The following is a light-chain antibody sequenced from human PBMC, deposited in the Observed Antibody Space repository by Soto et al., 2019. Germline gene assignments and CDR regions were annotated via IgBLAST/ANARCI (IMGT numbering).Light chain of an antibody. CDR1: SSDVGGYNY. CDR3: SSYTSSSTVV. J-gene: IGLJ2*01. V-gene: IGLV2-14*01. CDR2: DVS. Sequence: QSALTQPASESGSPGQSITISCTGTSSDVGGYNYVSWYQQHPGKAPKLMIYDVSNRPSGVSNRFSGSKSGNTASLTISGLQAEDEADYYCSSYTSSSTVVFGGGTKLT.